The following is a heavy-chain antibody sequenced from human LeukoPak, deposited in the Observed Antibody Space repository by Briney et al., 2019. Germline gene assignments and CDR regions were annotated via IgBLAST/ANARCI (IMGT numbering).Heavy chain of an antibody. V-gene: IGHV1-2*02. CDR1: GYTFTGYY. Sequence: ASVKVSCKASGYTFTGYYMHWVRQDPGQGLEWMGWINPNSGGTNYAQKFQGRVTMTRDTSISTAYMELSRLRSDDTAVYYCARGGSGYDYSLDPWGQGTLVTVSS. J-gene: IGHJ5*02. CDR2: INPNSGGT. CDR3: ARGGSGYDYSLDP. D-gene: IGHD5-12*01.